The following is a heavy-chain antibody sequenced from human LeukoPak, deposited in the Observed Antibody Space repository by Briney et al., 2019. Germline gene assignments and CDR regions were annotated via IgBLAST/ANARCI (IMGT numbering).Heavy chain of an antibody. D-gene: IGHD4-23*01. CDR3: ATSEGGGFFDY. V-gene: IGHV4-38-2*01. J-gene: IGHJ4*02. CDR1: GYSINSGYH. CDR2: MHHTGST. Sequence: KVSETLSLTCSVSGYSINSGYHWGWIRQPPGKGLEWIAIMHHTGSTHYNPSLQSRVTISIDTSKNHFSLKLRSVSAADTAIYYCATSEGGGFFDYWGQGTPVTVSS.